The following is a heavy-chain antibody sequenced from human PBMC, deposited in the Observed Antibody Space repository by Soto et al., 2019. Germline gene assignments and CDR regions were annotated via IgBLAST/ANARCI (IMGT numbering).Heavy chain of an antibody. CDR3: ARGGLHAYYKDN. Sequence: EVQLVESGGGLVQPGGSLRLSCAASGFTFSNYWMHWVRQAPGEGLVWVSRVDSYGSTTNYADSVKGRFTVSRDNARNFLDLQMNSLGAEETAIYYCARGGLHAYYKDNWGQGILVTVSS. D-gene: IGHD3-10*01. V-gene: IGHV3-74*01. CDR1: GFTFSNYW. J-gene: IGHJ4*02. CDR2: VDSYGSTT.